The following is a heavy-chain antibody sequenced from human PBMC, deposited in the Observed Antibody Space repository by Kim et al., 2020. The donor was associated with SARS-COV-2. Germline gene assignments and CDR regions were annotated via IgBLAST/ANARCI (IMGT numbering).Heavy chain of an antibody. V-gene: IGHV4-39*01. CDR3: ARKRQQRAVDY. J-gene: IGHJ4*02. Sequence: SETLSLTCTVSGGSISSSSYYWGWIRQPPGKGLEWIGSIYYSGSTYYNPSLKSRVTISVDTSKNQFSLKLSSVTAADTAVYYCARKRQQRAVDYWGQGTLVTVSS. CDR1: GGSISSSSYY. D-gene: IGHD5-18*01. CDR2: IYYSGST.